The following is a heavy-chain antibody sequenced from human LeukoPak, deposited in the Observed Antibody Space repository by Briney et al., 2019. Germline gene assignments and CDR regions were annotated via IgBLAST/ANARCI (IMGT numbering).Heavy chain of an antibody. CDR1: GYTFTNYG. CDR2: IGTYTGNT. J-gene: IGHJ3*02. CDR3: ARDPSWQLVHGERGAFDI. Sequence: ASVKVSCKASGYTFTNYGVSWVRQAPGQGLEWMGWIGTYTGNTNYAQKLQGRVTMTTDTSTSTAYMELRSLRSDDTAVYYCARDPSWQLVHGERGAFDIWGQGTMVTVSS. V-gene: IGHV1-18*01. D-gene: IGHD6-6*01.